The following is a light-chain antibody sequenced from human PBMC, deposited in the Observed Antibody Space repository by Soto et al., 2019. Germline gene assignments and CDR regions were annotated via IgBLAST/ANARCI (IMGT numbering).Light chain of an antibody. CDR2: GAS. CDR3: QQYGSSPRT. CDR1: QSVDRY. Sequence: EIVLTQSPGTLSLSRGEGATLSCRASQSVDRYLAWYQQKPGQAPRLLIYGASTRATGIPDRFSGGGSGTDFTLTISRLEPEDFAVYYCQQYGSSPRTFGQGTKVDI. J-gene: IGKJ1*01. V-gene: IGKV3-20*01.